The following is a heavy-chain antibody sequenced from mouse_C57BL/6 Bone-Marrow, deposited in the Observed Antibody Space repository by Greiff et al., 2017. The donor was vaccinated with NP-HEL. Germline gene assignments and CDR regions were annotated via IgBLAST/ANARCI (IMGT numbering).Heavy chain of an antibody. Sequence: VQLQQSGAELVRPGASVKLSCTASGFNIKDDYMHWVKQRTEQGLEWIGWIDPENGDTEYASKFQGKATITADTSSNKAYLQLSSLTSEDTAVYYCTPNWEDYWGQGTILTVSS. V-gene: IGHV14-4*01. CDR2: IDPENGDT. CDR1: GFNIKDDY. CDR3: TPNWEDY. D-gene: IGHD4-1*01. J-gene: IGHJ2*01.